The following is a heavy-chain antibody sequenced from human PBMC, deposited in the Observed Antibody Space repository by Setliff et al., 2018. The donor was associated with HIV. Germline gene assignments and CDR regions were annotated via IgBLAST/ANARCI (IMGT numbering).Heavy chain of an antibody. CDR2: IYPADSDT. CDR3: AKLTYCAGDCPPDY. V-gene: IGHV5-51*01. D-gene: IGHD2-21*02. J-gene: IGHJ4*02. CDR1: GYSITTYW. Sequence: PGESLKISCKASGYSITTYWIAWVRQMPGKGLEWMGIIYPADSDTKYSPSFQGQVTMSVDKSISTAYLQWSSLKASDTAVYYCAKLTYCAGDCPPDYWGQGTLVTVSS.